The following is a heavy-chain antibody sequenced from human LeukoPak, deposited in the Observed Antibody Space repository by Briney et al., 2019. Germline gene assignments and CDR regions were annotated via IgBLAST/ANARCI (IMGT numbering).Heavy chain of an antibody. J-gene: IGHJ3*02. CDR2: ISSSSSTI. V-gene: IGHV3-48*01. CDR3: ARDGAYYDYVWGSYRSDAFDI. Sequence: PGGSLRLSCAASGFTFSSYSMNWVRQAPGKGLEWVSYISSSSSTIYYADSVKGRFTISRDNAKNSLYLQMNSLRAEDTAVYYCARDGAYYDYVWGSYRSDAFDIWGQGTMVTVSS. CDR1: GFTFSSYS. D-gene: IGHD3-16*02.